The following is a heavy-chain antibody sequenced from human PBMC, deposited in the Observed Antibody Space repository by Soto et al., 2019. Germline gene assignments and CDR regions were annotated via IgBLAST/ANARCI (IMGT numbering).Heavy chain of an antibody. CDR3: AREIGYCSGGSCYLDY. CDR2: IIPIFGTA. CDR1: GGTFSSYA. D-gene: IGHD2-15*01. Sequence: QVQLVQSGAEVKKPGSSVKVSCKASGGTFSSYAISWVRQAPGQGLEWMGGIIPIFGTANYAQKFQGSVTITADESTSTAYMELSSLRSEDTAVYYCAREIGYCSGGSCYLDYWGQGTLVTVSS. J-gene: IGHJ4*02. V-gene: IGHV1-69*01.